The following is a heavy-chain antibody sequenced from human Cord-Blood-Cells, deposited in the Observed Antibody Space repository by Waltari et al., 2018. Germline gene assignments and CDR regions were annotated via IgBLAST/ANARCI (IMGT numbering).Heavy chain of an antibody. CDR3: ARGRWLVLANFDY. Sequence: QVQLQQWGAGLLKPSETLSLTCAVYGGSFSGYYWSWTRQPPGKGLEWIGEINHSGSTNYNPALKRRVTISVDTSKNQFSLKLSSVTAADTAVYYCARGRWLVLANFDYWGQGTLVTVSS. J-gene: IGHJ4*02. CDR1: GGSFSGYY. D-gene: IGHD6-19*01. V-gene: IGHV4-34*01. CDR2: INHSGST.